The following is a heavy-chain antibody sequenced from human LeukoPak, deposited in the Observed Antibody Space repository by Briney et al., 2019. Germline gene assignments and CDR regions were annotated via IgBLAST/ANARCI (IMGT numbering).Heavy chain of an antibody. CDR2: ISYDGSNK. CDR1: GFTFSSNG. D-gene: IGHD3-9*01. V-gene: IGHV3-30*03. CDR3: ARGGPDYDILTGYYIPSIDY. J-gene: IGHJ4*02. Sequence: GGSLRLSCTASGFTFSSNGMHWVRQAPGKGLEWVAVISYDGSNKHYADSVKGRFTISRDNAKNSLYLQMNSLRAEDTAVYYCARGGPDYDILTGYYIPSIDYWGQGTLVTVSS.